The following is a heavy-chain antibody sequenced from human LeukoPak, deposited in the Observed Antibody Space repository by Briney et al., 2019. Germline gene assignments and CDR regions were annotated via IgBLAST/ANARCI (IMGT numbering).Heavy chain of an antibody. Sequence: PSETLSLTCTVSGGSISSSSYYWGWLRQPPGKGLEWIGSIYYSGSTYYNPPLKRRVTISVDTSKNQFSLKLSSVTAADTAVYYCASGAGYSHGDYWGQGTLVTVSS. CDR2: IYYSGST. V-gene: IGHV4-39*07. J-gene: IGHJ4*02. D-gene: IGHD5-18*01. CDR3: ASGAGYSHGDY. CDR1: GGSISSSSYY.